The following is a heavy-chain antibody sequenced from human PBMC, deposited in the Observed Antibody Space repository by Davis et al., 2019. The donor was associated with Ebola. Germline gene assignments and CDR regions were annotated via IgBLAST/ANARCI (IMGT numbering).Heavy chain of an antibody. V-gene: IGHV4-59*01. J-gene: IGHJ6*02. Sequence: PSETLSLTCPLSGGSTSSYYWSWIRQLPGKGLEWIGYIYYSGSTNYNPSLKSRVTISVDTSKNLFSLKLSSVTAADTAVYYCARAPYYYYGMDVWGQGTTVTVSS. CDR3: ARAPYYYYGMDV. CDR1: GGSTSSYY. CDR2: IYYSGST.